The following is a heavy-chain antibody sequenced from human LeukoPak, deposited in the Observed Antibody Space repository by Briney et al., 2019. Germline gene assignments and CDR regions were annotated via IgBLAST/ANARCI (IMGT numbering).Heavy chain of an antibody. CDR1: GYTLTELS. CDR2: FDPEDGET. CDR3: ATGRQYSSQRWRPYYYGMDV. Sequence: ASVKVSCKVSGYTLTELSMHWVRQAPGKGLEWMGGFDPEDGETIYAQKFQGRVTMTEDTSTDTAYMELSSLRSEDTAVYYCATGRQYSSQRWRPYYYGMDVWGQGTTVTVSS. D-gene: IGHD6-6*01. V-gene: IGHV1-24*01. J-gene: IGHJ6*02.